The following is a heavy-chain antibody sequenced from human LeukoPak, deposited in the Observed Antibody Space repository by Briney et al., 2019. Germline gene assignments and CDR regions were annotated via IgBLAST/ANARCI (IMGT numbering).Heavy chain of an antibody. CDR3: ARTPHQRGWTDAFDI. J-gene: IGHJ3*02. CDR2: ISSSGSTI. CDR1: GFTFSSYE. Sequence: PGRSLRLSCAASGFTFSSYEMNWVRQAPGKGLEWVSYISSSGSTIYYADSVKGRFTISRDNAKNSLYLQMNSLRAEDTAVYYCARTPHQRGWTDAFDIWGQGTMVTVSS. D-gene: IGHD6-19*01. V-gene: IGHV3-48*03.